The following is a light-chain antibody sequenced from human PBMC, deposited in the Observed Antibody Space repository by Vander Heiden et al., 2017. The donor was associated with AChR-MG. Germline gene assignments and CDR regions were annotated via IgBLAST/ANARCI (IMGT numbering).Light chain of an antibody. Sequence: DIQMTQSPSSLSASVGDRVTITCRASQSISSYLNWYQQKPGKAPNLLIYAASSLQTGVPSRFSGRGSGADFTLTISNLQPEDFASYYCQQSDSSPLTFGGGTKVEIK. CDR1: QSISSY. V-gene: IGKV1-39*01. CDR2: AAS. CDR3: QQSDSSPLT. J-gene: IGKJ4*01.